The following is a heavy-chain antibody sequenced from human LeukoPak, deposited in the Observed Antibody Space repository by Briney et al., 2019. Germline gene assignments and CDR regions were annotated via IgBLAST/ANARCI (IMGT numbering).Heavy chain of an antibody. CDR3: VRDERRLAAGTVHYLDY. J-gene: IGHJ4*02. Sequence: ASVKVSCKVSGYPFTAGAFIWVRQAPGQGLEWMGWINPNIDDKHSAPKFRGRLILTTDTSTSAAYMDLRSLTSDDTAIYFCVRDERRLAAGTVHYLDYWGQGTLVTVSS. V-gene: IGHV1-18*01. CDR1: GYPFTAGA. D-gene: IGHD6-13*01. CDR2: INPNIDDK.